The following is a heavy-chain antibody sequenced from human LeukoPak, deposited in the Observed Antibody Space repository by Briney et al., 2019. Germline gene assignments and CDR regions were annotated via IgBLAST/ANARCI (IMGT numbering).Heavy chain of an antibody. CDR1: GYRFNRYW. CDR3: ARRGSYGFFDY. CDR2: IYPGDSDT. Sequence: GEPREISLQGSGYRFNRYWIGRGRPMPGKGPGWKGIIYPGDSDTRYSPSFQGQVTISADKSISTAYLQWSSLKASDTAMYYCARRGSYGFFDYWGQGTLVTVSS. V-gene: IGHV5-51*01. J-gene: IGHJ4*02. D-gene: IGHD5-18*01.